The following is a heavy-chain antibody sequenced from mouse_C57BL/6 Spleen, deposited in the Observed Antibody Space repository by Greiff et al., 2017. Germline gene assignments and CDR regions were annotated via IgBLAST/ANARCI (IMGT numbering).Heavy chain of an antibody. D-gene: IGHD2-10*01. Sequence: VQLQQPGPELVKPGASVKIPCKASGYTFTDYNMDWVKQSHGKSLEWIGDINPNNGGTIYNQKFKGKATVTVDKSSSTAYMELRSLTSEDTAVYDCARPYYGLAYWGQGTLVTVSA. V-gene: IGHV1-18*01. CDR3: ARPYYGLAY. J-gene: IGHJ3*01. CDR2: INPNNGGT. CDR1: GYTFTDYN.